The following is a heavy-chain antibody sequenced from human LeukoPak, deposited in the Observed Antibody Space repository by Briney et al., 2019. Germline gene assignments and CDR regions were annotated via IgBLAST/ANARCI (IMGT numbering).Heavy chain of an antibody. Sequence: GGSLRLPCAASGFTFSNYSMNWVRQAPGKGLEWVSYISSSSSFRYYADSVKGRFTISRDNAKNSLYLQMNSLRAEDTAVYYCRGVRGGTEADYWGQGTLVIVSS. J-gene: IGHJ4*02. CDR3: RGVRGGTEADY. CDR2: ISSSSSFR. D-gene: IGHD3-10*01. CDR1: GFTFSNYS. V-gene: IGHV3-48*01.